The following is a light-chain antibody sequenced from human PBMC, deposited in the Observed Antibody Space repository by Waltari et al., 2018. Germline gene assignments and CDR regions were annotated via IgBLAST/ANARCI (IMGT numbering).Light chain of an antibody. CDR2: GAS. J-gene: IGKJ1*01. CDR3: QQSYSSPPWT. Sequence: DIQMTQSPSSLSASVGDRVTIPCRASQSISNYLNWYQQKPGKAPKLLIYGASGLQTGVPSRFSGSASGTDFTLTISSLQPEDSATYYCQQSYSSPPWTFGQGTKVEIK. CDR1: QSISNY. V-gene: IGKV1-39*01.